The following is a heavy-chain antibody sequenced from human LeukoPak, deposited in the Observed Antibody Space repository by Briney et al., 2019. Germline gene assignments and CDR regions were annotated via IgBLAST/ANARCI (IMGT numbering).Heavy chain of an antibody. CDR3: AKEAYYYGSGSYYRAFDY. CDR2: ISGSGGST. D-gene: IGHD3-10*01. Sequence: GGSLRLSCAASGFTFSSYAISWVRQAPGKGLEWVSAISGSGGSTYYADSVKGQFTISRDNSKNTLYLQMNSLRAEDTAVYYCAKEAYYYGSGSYYRAFDYWGQGTLVTVSS. J-gene: IGHJ4*02. CDR1: GFTFSSYA. V-gene: IGHV3-23*01.